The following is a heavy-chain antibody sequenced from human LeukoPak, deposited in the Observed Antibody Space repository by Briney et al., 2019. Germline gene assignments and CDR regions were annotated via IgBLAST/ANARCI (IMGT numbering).Heavy chain of an antibody. Sequence: SVKVSCKASGGTFSSYAISWVRQAPGQGLEWMGGIIPIFGTANYAQKFQGRVTITADESTSTAYMELSSLRSEDTAVYYCARDWFDGDYDRFDYWGQGTLVTVSS. D-gene: IGHD4-17*01. J-gene: IGHJ4*02. V-gene: IGHV1-69*13. CDR2: IIPIFGTA. CDR1: GGTFSSYA. CDR3: ARDWFDGDYDRFDY.